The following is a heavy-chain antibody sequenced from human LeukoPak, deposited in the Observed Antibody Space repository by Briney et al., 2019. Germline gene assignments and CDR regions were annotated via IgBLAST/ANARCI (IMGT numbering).Heavy chain of an antibody. CDR2: MTSSRYI. CDR1: GFSLKTYN. Sequence: PGGSLRLSCAASGFSLKTYNMNWVRQAPGKGLEWVSSMTSSRYIYYADSVKGRFTISRDDANNLVFLQMHSLRAEDTAIYYCTRDQFFDYDNDDAIDVWGQGTKVIVSS. CDR3: TRDQFFDYDNDDAIDV. D-gene: IGHD3-22*01. J-gene: IGHJ3*01. V-gene: IGHV3-21*04.